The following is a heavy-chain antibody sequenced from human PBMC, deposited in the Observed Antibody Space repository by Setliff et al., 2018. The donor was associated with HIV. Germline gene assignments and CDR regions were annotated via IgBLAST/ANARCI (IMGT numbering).Heavy chain of an antibody. CDR2: IYYGGSP. V-gene: IGHV4-39*07. CDR1: GDSFSTPTNH. Sequence: SETLSLTCTVSGDSFSTPTNHWGWIRQRPGKGLEWIWNIYYGGSPYSNPSLKSRVTISLDTSSHQFSLKMTSVTAADTAVYFCASVPHYYDRSGHYSWFYFDYWAQGALSTVSS. D-gene: IGHD3-22*01. J-gene: IGHJ4*02. CDR3: ASVPHYYDRSGHYSWFYFDY.